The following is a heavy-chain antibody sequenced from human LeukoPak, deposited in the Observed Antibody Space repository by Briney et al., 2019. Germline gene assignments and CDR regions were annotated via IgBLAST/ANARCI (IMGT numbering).Heavy chain of an antibody. CDR3: ARREPSSGWYRFDP. J-gene: IGHJ5*02. Sequence: SETLSLTCTVSGGSISSYYWSWIRQPPGKGLEWIGYIYYSGSTNYNPSLKSRVTISVDTSKNQFSLKLSSVTAADTAVYYCARREPSSGWYRFDPWGQGTLVTVSS. CDR1: GGSISSYY. D-gene: IGHD6-19*01. CDR2: IYYSGST. V-gene: IGHV4-59*08.